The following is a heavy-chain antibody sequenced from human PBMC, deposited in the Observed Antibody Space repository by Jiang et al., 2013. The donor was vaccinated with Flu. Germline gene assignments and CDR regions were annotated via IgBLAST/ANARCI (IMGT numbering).Heavy chain of an antibody. CDR2: IYDTGNT. V-gene: IGHV4-30-4*08. J-gene: IGHJ4*02. D-gene: IGHD3-10*01. CDR1: GASIGSGDYY. Sequence: GSGLVKPSQTLSLTCTVSGASIGSGDYYWSWIRQPPGKALEWIGYIYDTGNTYYNPSLKSRFTITLDTSKNQFSLRVTSVTAADTAVYFCARESWTRESPPTQPEYWGQGTLVTVSS. CDR3: ARESWTRESPPTQPEY.